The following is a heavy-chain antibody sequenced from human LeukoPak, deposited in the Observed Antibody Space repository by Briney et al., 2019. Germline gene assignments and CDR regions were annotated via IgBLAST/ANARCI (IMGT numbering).Heavy chain of an antibody. V-gene: IGHV3-30*18. D-gene: IGHD3-3*01. CDR1: GFKFSSYG. CDR2: ISSDGSNK. J-gene: IGHJ4*02. Sequence: GRSLRLSCAASGFKFSSYGMQWVRQAPGKGLEWVAVISSDGSNKYYADSVKGRFTISRDNSKNTLYLQMNSLRAEDAAVYYCAKTYYDFWSGFYDYWGQGTLVTVSS. CDR3: AKTYYDFWSGFYDY.